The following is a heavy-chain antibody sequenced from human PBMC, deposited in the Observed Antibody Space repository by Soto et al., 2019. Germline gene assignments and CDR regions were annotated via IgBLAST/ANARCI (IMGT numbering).Heavy chain of an antibody. V-gene: IGHV3-30-3*01. CDR2: LSHDGSRT. Sequence: QVHLVDSGGGVVQPGRSLRLSCTTSGFLFNTYAMHWVRQAPGRGLEWVAVLSHDGSRTYYADAVKGRFTISRDNSQNTVYLPMNSMRAEATAVYYCARPGSGYDVLTGQYFYYYHAMDVWGQGTTVIVSS. CDR3: ARPGSGYDVLTGQYFYYYHAMDV. D-gene: IGHD3-9*01. CDR1: GFLFNTYA. J-gene: IGHJ6*02.